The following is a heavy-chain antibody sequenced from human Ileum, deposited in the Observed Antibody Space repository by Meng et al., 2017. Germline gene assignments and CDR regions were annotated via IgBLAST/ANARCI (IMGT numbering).Heavy chain of an antibody. CDR2: IHQSGTT. CDR3: ARGVVSGSHYNTY. CDR1: GGSISSSIW. Sequence: QVHLQESGPGRVKPSGTLSLACAVSGGSISSSIWWSWVRQPPEKGLEWIGEIHQSGTTNYSPSLKSRLTISVDKSKNQFSLKLQSVTAADTAVYFCARGVVSGSHYNTYWGQGILVTVSS. J-gene: IGHJ4*02. D-gene: IGHD3-10*01. V-gene: IGHV4-4*02.